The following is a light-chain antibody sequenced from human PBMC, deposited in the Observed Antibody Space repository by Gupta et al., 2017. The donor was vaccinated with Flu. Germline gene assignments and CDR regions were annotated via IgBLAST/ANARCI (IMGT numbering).Light chain of an antibody. CDR1: QSVLYSSNNKNY. CDR3: QQEDSTPLT. Sequence: DIVMTQSPDSLAVSLGEGATINCKSSQSVLYSSNNKNYFAWYQQKPGQPPKLLIYWASTRESGVPDRFSGSGSGTDFTLTISSRQAEDVAVYYCQQEDSTPLTFGQGTXVDIK. V-gene: IGKV4-1*01. CDR2: WAS. J-gene: IGKJ5*01.